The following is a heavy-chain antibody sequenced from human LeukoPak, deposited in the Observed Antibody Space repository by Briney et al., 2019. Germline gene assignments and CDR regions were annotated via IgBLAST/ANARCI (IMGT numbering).Heavy chain of an antibody. CDR3: AKVPGYCSGGSCSFGYFQE. D-gene: IGHD2-15*01. Sequence: PGGSLRLSCAASGFTFSSYAMSWVRQAPGKGLECVSVITGSGSGTYYADSVKGRFTISRDNSKNTLYLQMNSLRAEDTAVYYCAKVPGYCSGGSCSFGYFQEWGQGTLVPVSS. CDR1: GFTFSSYA. J-gene: IGHJ1*01. V-gene: IGHV3-23*01. CDR2: ITGSGSGT.